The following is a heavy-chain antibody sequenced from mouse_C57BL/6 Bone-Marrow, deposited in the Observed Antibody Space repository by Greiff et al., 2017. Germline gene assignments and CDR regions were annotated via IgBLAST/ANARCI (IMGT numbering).Heavy chain of an antibody. V-gene: IGHV6-6*01. J-gene: IGHJ3*01. Sequence: EVTLMASGGGLVQPGGSMKLSCAASGFTFSDAWMDWFRQSPEKGLEWVAEICNKANHHATYYAESVKGRFHISRDDSKSSVYLQMNSLRAEDTGIYNCTRQWLLPWLAYWGQGTLVTVSA. CDR3: TRQWLLPWLAY. CDR1: GFTFSDAW. D-gene: IGHD2-3*01. CDR2: ICNKANHHAT.